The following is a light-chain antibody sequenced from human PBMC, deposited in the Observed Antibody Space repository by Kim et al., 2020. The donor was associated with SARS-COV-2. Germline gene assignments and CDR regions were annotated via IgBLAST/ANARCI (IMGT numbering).Light chain of an antibody. V-gene: IGKV3-20*01. CDR2: GAS. CDR3: QQYDSSQVT. Sequence: EIVLTQSPGTLSLSPGERATLSCRASQTVSNNYLAWYQQKPGQAPRLLIFGASSRATGIPDRFSGSGSGTDFTLTISKLEPEDFAVYYCQQYDSSQVTFGQGTKVDIK. CDR1: QTVSNNY. J-gene: IGKJ1*01.